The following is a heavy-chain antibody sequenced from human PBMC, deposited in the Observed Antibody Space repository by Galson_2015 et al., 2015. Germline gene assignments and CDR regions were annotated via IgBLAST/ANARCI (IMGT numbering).Heavy chain of an antibody. CDR3: ARDWIQLWSPPLDY. D-gene: IGHD5-18*01. CDR1: GFTFSSYS. J-gene: IGHJ4*02. Sequence: SLRLSCAASGFTFSSYSMNWVCQAPGKGLEWVSSISSSSSYIYYADSVKGRFTISRDNAKNSLYLQMNSLRAEDTAVYYCARDWIQLWSPPLDYWGQGTLVTVSS. V-gene: IGHV3-21*01. CDR2: ISSSSSYI.